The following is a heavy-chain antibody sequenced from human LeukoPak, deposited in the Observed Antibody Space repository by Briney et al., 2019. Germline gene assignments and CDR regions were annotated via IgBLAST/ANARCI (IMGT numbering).Heavy chain of an antibody. D-gene: IGHD2-2*01. J-gene: IGHJ5*02. CDR1: GGTFSSYA. V-gene: IGHV1-69*13. Sequence: ASVKVSCKASGGTFSSYAISWVRQAPGQGLEWMGGIIPIFGTANYAQKLQGRVTITADESTSTAYMELSSLRSEDTAVYYCARAEYCSSTSCPPYNWFDPWGRGTLVTVSS. CDR3: ARAEYCSSTSCPPYNWFDP. CDR2: IIPIFGTA.